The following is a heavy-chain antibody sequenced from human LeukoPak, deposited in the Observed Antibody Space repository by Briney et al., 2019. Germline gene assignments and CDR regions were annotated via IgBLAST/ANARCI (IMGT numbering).Heavy chain of an antibody. V-gene: IGHV3-30*02. J-gene: IGHJ4*02. D-gene: IGHD1-14*01. CDR1: GFTFSNYG. CDR3: VKDNPLDY. CDR2: IRYDGNNK. Sequence: PGGSLRLSCGASGFTFSNYGMLWARQAPGKGLEWVAFIRYDGNNKLYADSMKGRFTISRDNSKNTLYLHINSLRAEDTAVYYCVKDNPLDYWGQGTLVTVSS.